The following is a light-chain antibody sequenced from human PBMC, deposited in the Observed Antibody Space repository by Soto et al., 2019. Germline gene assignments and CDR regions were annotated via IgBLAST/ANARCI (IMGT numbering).Light chain of an antibody. CDR2: EVS. CDR1: SSDVGNYKY. J-gene: IGLJ1*01. V-gene: IGLV2-14*01. Sequence: QSALTQPASVSGSPGQSITISCTGTSSDVGNYKYVPWYQQHPGKAPKLMIYEVSKRPSGVSNRFSGSKSGNTASLTISGLQAEDETDYYCFSYTSSGTYVFGTGTKVTVL. CDR3: FSYTSSGTYV.